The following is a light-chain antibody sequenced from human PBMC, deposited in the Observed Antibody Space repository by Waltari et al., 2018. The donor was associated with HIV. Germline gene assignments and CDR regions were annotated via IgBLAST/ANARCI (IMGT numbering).Light chain of an antibody. CDR2: DNN. CDR1: SSTPGAPYD. J-gene: IGLJ3*02. V-gene: IGLV1-40*01. Sequence: QSVLTQPPSVSGAPGPRVTIPCTGSSSTPGAPYDVHWYQQLPGTVPKLLIYDNNSRPTGVPDRFSGSKSGTSASLAITGLQTEDEADYYCQSYDRVSGSWVFGGGTKLTVL. CDR3: QSYDRVSGSWV.